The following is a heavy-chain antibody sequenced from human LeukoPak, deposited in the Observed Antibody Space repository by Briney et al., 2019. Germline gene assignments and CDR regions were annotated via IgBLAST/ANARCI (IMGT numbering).Heavy chain of an antibody. D-gene: IGHD6-13*01. J-gene: IGHJ4*02. CDR3: ARGSSSPRDFDY. CDR2: INHSGST. CDR1: GGSFSGYY. Sequence: SETLSLTCAVYGGSFSGYYWSWIRQPPGKGLEWIGEINHSGSTNYNPSLKSRVTISVDTSKNQFSLKLSSVTAADTAVYYCARGSSSPRDFDYWGQGTLVTVSS. V-gene: IGHV4-34*01.